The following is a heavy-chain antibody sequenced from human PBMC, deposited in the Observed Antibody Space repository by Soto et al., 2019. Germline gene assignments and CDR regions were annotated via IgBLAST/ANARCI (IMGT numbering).Heavy chain of an antibody. J-gene: IGHJ1*01. Sequence: SVDVSSKASGRPLSRHTITWARQTPGQGVEWRGGITPKHGTPNVAQKLQGGVTITGDDSTSTAYRELSSLRSADTAMYYCARDGARDGSSAYYYLYRGQGTLVTVSS. V-gene: IGHV1-69*13. D-gene: IGHD3-22*01. CDR2: ITPKHGTP. CDR3: ARDGARDGSSAYYYLY. CDR1: GRPLSRHT.